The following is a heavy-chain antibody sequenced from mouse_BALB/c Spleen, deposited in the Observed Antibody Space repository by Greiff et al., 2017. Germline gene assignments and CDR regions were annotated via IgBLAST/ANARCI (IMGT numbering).Heavy chain of an antibody. CDR2: ISSGGSYT. V-gene: IGHV5-9-3*01. CDR3: ARGDYYGYEDAMDY. J-gene: IGHJ4*01. D-gene: IGHD2-14*01. CDR1: GFTFSSYA. Sequence: EVQLVESGGGLVKPGGSLKLSCAASGFTFSSYAMSWVRQTPEKRLEWVATISSGGSYTYYPDSVKGRFTISRDNAKNTLYLQMSSLRSEDTAMYYCARGDYYGYEDAMDYWGQGTSVTVSS.